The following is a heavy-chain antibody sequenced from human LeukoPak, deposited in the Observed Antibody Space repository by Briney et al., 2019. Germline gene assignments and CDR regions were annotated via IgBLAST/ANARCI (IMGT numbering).Heavy chain of an antibody. Sequence: GGSLGLSCAASGFTLSSYAMSWVRQAPGKGLEWVSAISVSGNTYHADSVKGRFTISRDSSKNTLYLQMNRLRAEDAAVYYCAKAPVTTCSGAYCYPFDYWGQGTLVTVSS. V-gene: IGHV3-23*01. CDR3: AKAPVTTCSGAYCYPFDY. CDR2: ISVSGNT. D-gene: IGHD2-21*01. J-gene: IGHJ4*02. CDR1: GFTLSSYA.